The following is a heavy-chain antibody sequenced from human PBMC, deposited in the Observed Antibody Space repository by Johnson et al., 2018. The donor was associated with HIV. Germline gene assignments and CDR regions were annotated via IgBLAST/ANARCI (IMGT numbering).Heavy chain of an antibody. V-gene: IGHV3-20*04. CDR1: GFTFDDYG. CDR3: ARGGWGDAFEI. D-gene: IGHD2-15*01. CDR2: IDWSGGRT. Sequence: VQLVESGGGVVRPGGSLRLSCAASGFTFDDYGMSWGRQTPGKGLEWVSGIDWSGGRTGYADSVKGRFTISRDNAKKLLYLQMYSLRAEEKAFYYCARGGWGDAFEIWGQGTMVTVCS. J-gene: IGHJ3*02.